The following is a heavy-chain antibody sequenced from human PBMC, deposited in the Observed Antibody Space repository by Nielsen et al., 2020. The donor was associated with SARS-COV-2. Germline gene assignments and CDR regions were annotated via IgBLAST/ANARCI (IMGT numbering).Heavy chain of an antibody. D-gene: IGHD1-7*01. CDR1: GGSISSGGYY. CDR2: IYYSGST. Sequence: SETLSLTCTVSGGSISSGGYYWSWIRQHPGKGLEWIGYIYYSGSTYYNPSLKSRVTISVDTSKNQFSLKLSSVTAADTAVYYCARVGNYRGMFDPWGQGTLVTVSS. CDR3: ARVGNYRGMFDP. V-gene: IGHV4-61*08. J-gene: IGHJ5*02.